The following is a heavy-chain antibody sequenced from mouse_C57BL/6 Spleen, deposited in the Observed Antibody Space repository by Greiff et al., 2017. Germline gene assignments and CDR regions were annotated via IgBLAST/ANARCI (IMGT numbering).Heavy chain of an antibody. D-gene: IGHD3-3*01. J-gene: IGHJ4*01. V-gene: IGHV5-4*01. CDR3: ARDEGLYYAMDY. CDR2: ISDGGSYT. Sequence: DVHLVESGGGLVKPGGSLKLSCAASGFTFSSYAMSWVRQTPEKRLEWVATISDGGSYTYYPDNVKGRFTISRDNAKNNLYLQMSHLKSEDTAMSYCARDEGLYYAMDYWGQGTSVTVSS. CDR1: GFTFSSYA.